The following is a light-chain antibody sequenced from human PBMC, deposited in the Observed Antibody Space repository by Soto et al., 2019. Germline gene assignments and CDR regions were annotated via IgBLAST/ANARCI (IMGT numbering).Light chain of an antibody. CDR2: EVS. CDR1: SSDVGGYNY. V-gene: IGLV2-8*01. Sequence: QSALTQPPSASGSPGQSVTISCTGTSSDVGGYNYVSWYQQHPGKAPKLMIYEVSKRPSGVPDRFSGSKSGNAASLTVSGLQAEDEADYYCSSYAGSNILYVFXTGTKVTVL. CDR3: SSYAGSNILYV. J-gene: IGLJ1*01.